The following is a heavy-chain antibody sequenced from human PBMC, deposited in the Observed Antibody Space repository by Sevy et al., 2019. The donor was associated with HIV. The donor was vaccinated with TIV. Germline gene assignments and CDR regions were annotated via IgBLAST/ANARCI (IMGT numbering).Heavy chain of an antibody. J-gene: IGHJ4*02. CDR2: VYFTGNT. CDR3: ASYSTTRPRVLDY. Sequence: SETLSLTCSVSGDSISSYFWTWVRQSPGKGLEWIGNVYFTGNTAYSTSLKSLVTLSLDTSKSQFSLTLKSVTAADTAIYFCASYSTTRPRVLDYWGQGTLVTVSS. CDR1: GDSISSYF. D-gene: IGHD1-1*01. V-gene: IGHV4-59*01.